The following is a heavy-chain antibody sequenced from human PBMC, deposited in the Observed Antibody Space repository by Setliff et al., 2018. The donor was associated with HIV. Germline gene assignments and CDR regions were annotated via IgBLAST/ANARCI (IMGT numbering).Heavy chain of an antibody. CDR2: IYYSGNT. CDR1: GGSISSGGYY. J-gene: IGHJ4*02. Sequence: SETLSLTCTVSGGSISSGGYYWSWIRQHPGRGLEWIGYIYYSGNTYYNPSLKSRLTISVDTSKNHFSLKLSSVTAADTAVYYCAGVGSSYYFLGAFDSWGQGTLVTVSS. V-gene: IGHV4-31*03. D-gene: IGHD1-26*01. CDR3: AGVGSSYYFLGAFDS.